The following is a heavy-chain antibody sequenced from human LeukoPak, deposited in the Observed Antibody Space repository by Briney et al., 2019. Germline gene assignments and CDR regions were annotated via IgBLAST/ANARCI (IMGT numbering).Heavy chain of an antibody. CDR3: ATFEYSSSSFDY. CDR2: IIPIFGTA. J-gene: IGHJ4*02. CDR1: GGTFSSYA. Sequence: SVKVSCKASGGTFSSYAISWVRQAPGQGLEWMGRIIPIFGTANYAQKFQGRVTITTDESTSTAYMELSSLRSEDTAVYYCATFEYSSSSFDYWGQGTLDTVSS. V-gene: IGHV1-69*05. D-gene: IGHD6-6*01.